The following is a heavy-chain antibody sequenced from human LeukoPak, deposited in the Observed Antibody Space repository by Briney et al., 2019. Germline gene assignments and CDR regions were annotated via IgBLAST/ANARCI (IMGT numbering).Heavy chain of an antibody. CDR2: ISCSGGST. D-gene: IGHD2-21*02. J-gene: IGHJ3*02. CDR3: AKDEAYCGGDCWNAAFDI. CDR1: GFTFSSYA. V-gene: IGHV3-23*01. Sequence: GGSLRLSCAASGFTFSSYAMSWFRQAPGKELEWVSAISCSGGSTYYEDSVKGRFTISRDNSKNTLYLQMNSLRAEDTAVYYCAKDEAYCGGDCWNAAFDIWGQGTMVTVSS.